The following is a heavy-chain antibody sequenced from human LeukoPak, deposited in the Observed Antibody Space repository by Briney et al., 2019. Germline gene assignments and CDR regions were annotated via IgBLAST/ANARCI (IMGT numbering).Heavy chain of an antibody. CDR1: GFTFSSYK. D-gene: IGHD6-13*01. Sequence: GGSLRLSCAASGFTFSSYKMNWVRQAPGKGLEWVSYISTSDTTIYYADSVKGRFTISRDNAKNSLYLQMDSLRVEDTAVYYCARGGGSSWCLDCWGQGTLVTVSS. CDR2: ISTSDTTI. CDR3: ARGGGSSWCLDC. J-gene: IGHJ4*02. V-gene: IGHV3-48*03.